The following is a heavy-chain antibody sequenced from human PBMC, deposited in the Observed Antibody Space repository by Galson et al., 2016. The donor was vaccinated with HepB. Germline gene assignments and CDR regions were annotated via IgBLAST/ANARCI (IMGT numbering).Heavy chain of an antibody. CDR2: ITHEGDPI. Sequence: SLRLSCAASRGSLTGYNVNWVRQGPGQGLHWLAHITHEGDPIYNTDYVRGRFTISRDDSKRTAALQMDSLEPDDTGVYYCARIGRGFTGGNGFDPWGQGTLVIVSS. CDR1: RGSLTGYN. D-gene: IGHD2-8*02. J-gene: IGHJ5*02. CDR3: ARIGRGFTGGNGFDP. V-gene: IGHV3-30*04.